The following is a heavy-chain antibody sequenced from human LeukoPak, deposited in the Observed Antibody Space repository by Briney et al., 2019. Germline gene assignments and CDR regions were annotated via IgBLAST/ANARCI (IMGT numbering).Heavy chain of an antibody. CDR2: MNPNSGNT. CDR3: ARFFRYCSSTSCSPEVYYYYGMDV. J-gene: IGHJ6*02. Sequence: GASVKVSCKASGYTFTSYDINWVRQATGQGLEWMGWMNPNSGNTGYAQKFQGRVTMTRNTSISTAYMELSSLRFEDTAVYYCARFFRYCSSTSCSPEVYYYYGMDVWGQGTTVTVSS. CDR1: GYTFTSYD. V-gene: IGHV1-8*01. D-gene: IGHD2-2*01.